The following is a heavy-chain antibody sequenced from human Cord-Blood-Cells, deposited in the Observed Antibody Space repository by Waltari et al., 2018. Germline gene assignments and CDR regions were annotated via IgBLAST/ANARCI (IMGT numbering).Heavy chain of an antibody. V-gene: IGHV3-23*04. J-gene: IGHJ4*02. D-gene: IGHD4-17*01. CDR1: GFTFSSYA. CDR2: ISGSGGST. CDR3: AKEFYGDYFDY. Sequence: DVQLVVCGGGVVQPGGSLSPYCTASGFTFSSYAMSWVRQAPGKWLEWVSAISGSGGSTDYADSVRGRFTISRDNSKNTLYLQMNSLRAEDTAVYYCAKEFYGDYFDYWGQGTLVTVSS.